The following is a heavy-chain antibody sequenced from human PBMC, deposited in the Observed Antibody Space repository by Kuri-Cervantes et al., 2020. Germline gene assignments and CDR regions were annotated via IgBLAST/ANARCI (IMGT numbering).Heavy chain of an antibody. J-gene: IGHJ4*02. V-gene: IGHV3-30-3*01. CDR1: GFTFSSYA. CDR2: ISYDGSNK. CDR3: ARSQGYFDWLLPDY. D-gene: IGHD3-9*01. Sequence: GESLKISCAASGFTFSSYAMHWVRQAPGKGLEWVAVISYDGSNKYYADSVKGRFTISRDNSKNTLFLQMNSLRAEDTAVYYCARSQGYFDWLLPDYWGQGTLVPSPQ.